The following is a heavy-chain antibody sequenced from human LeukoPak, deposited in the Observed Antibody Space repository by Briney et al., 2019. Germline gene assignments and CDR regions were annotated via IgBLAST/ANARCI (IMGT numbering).Heavy chain of an antibody. V-gene: IGHV3-30*04. CDR1: GFTFSSYA. D-gene: IGHD3-22*01. J-gene: IGHJ4*02. CDR3: ARNFGGGDSSGPYS. CDR2: ISYDGSDK. Sequence: GGSLRLSCAASGFTFSSYAMHWLRQAPGKGLEWVALISYDGSDKYYADSVKGRFTISRDNAKNCLYLQMNSLRAEDTALYYCARNFGGGDSSGPYSWGQGTLVTVSS.